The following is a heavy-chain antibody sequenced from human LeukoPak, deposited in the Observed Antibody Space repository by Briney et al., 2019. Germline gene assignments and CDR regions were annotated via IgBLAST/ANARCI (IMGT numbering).Heavy chain of an antibody. CDR2: FSGSGGTT. D-gene: IGHD2-8*01. J-gene: IGHJ6*03. CDR1: GFTYRSYA. CDR3: ANGNRCTSPNCLGYYYFYMDV. Sequence: GGSLRLSCAASGFTYRSYAMNWVRQAPGRGLEWVSGFSGSGGTTYYADSVKGRFIISRDNSKNTLYLQMNSLRAEDTAVYYCANGNRCTSPNCLGYYYFYMDVWGKGTTVTISS. V-gene: IGHV3-23*01.